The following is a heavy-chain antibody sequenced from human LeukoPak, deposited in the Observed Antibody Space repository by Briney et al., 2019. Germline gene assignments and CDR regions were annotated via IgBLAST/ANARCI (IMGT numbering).Heavy chain of an antibody. CDR3: ARSFVGTRKRNDY. Sequence: ASVKVSCKASGYTFSSYDINWVRQATGQGLEWMGWMNPNSGNTGYAQRFQGRVTMTRSTSISTAYMELSSLTSDDTAVCYCARSFVGTRKRNDYWGQGTLVTVSS. V-gene: IGHV1-8*01. D-gene: IGHD2-21*01. CDR1: GYTFSSYD. J-gene: IGHJ4*02. CDR2: MNPNSGNT.